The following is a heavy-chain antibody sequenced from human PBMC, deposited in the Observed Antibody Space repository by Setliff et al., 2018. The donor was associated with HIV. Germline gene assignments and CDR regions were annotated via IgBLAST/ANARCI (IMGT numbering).Heavy chain of an antibody. J-gene: IGHJ4*02. V-gene: IGHV3-74*01. CDR1: GFTFSSYW. D-gene: IGHD3-22*01. CDR3: VRGSGYYYFDN. CDR2: MNTDGSST. Sequence: GESLKISCAASGFTFSSYWMHWVRQAPGKGLVWVFGMNTDGSSTRYADSVKGRFTISRDNAKNMLYLQMNRLSADDTAVYYCVRGSGYYYFDNWGQGALVTVSS.